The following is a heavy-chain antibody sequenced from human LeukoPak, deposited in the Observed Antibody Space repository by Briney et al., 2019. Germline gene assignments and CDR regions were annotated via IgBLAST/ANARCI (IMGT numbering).Heavy chain of an antibody. Sequence: ISGTADTTKYADSVKGRFTISRDNSKNTLYLQMNSLRAEGTAVYYCAKGWDNFYFYYYMDVWGKGTMVTVSS. J-gene: IGHJ6*03. V-gene: IGHV3-23*01. D-gene: IGHD1-26*01. CDR3: AKGWDNFYFYYYMDV. CDR2: ISGTADTT.